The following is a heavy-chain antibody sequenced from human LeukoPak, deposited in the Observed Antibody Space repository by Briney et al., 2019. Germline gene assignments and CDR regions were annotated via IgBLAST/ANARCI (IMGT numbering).Heavy chain of an antibody. CDR1: GGSISGYY. CDR2: IYTSGST. V-gene: IGHV4-4*07. D-gene: IGHD3-10*01. CDR3: ARDLGGFTYFDY. J-gene: IGHJ4*02. Sequence: SETLSLTCTVSGGSISGYYWSWLRQPAGTGLEWSGRIYTSGSTNYNPSLKSRVTMSVDTSKNQFSLKLSSVTAADTAVYYCARDLGGFTYFDYWGQGTLVTVSS.